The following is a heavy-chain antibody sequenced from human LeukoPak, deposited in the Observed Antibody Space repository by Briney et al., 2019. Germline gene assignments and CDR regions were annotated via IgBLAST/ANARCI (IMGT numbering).Heavy chain of an antibody. V-gene: IGHV3-23*01. D-gene: IGHD3-10*01. CDR3: AKAWPWFGGRPEY. J-gene: IGHJ4*02. CDR2: ISGSGGDT. Sequence: GGSLRLSCAASGFTFTNYAMNWVRQAPGKGLEWVSAISGSGGDTFYADSVKGRFSISRDNSRNTLYLQMNSLRVEDTAVYYCAKAWPWFGGRPEYWGQGTLVTVSS. CDR1: GFTFTNYA.